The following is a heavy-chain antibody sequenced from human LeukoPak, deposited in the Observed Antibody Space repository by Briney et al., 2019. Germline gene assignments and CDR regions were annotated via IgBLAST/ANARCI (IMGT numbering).Heavy chain of an antibody. CDR3: ARVRSTDLDDAFDI. J-gene: IGHJ3*02. V-gene: IGHV1-18*01. D-gene: IGHD3-3*01. CDR2: ISAYNGNT. Sequence: ISWVRQAPGQGLEWMGWISAYNGNTNYAQKLQGRVTMTTDTSTSTAYMELRSLRSDDTAVYYCARVRSTDLDDAFDIWGQGTMVTVSS.